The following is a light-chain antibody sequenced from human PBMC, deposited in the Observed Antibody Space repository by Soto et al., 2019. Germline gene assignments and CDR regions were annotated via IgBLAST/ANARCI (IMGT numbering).Light chain of an antibody. CDR1: SSDVGTYNY. V-gene: IGLV2-11*01. CDR3: SSYAGTYTLV. J-gene: IGLJ2*01. Sequence: QSALTQPRSVSGSPGQSVTISCTGTSSDVGTYNYVSWYQHHPGKAPKLMIYDVTKRPSGVPDRFSGSKSGNTASLTISGLQAEDEADYYCSSYAGTYTLVFGGGTQLTVL. CDR2: DVT.